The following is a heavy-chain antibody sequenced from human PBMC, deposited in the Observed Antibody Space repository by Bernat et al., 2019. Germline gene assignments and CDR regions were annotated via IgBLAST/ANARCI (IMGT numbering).Heavy chain of an antibody. J-gene: IGHJ3*02. CDR2: VTGSGTNI. Sequence: EVQLLDSGGGLVQPGGSLRLSCAASGFSFSSYDMNWVRQAPGKGLEWVSLVTGSGTNIFYADSVKGRFTVSRDNAKNSLYLQMNSLRAEDTAVYYCARGGGAFDIWGQGTMVTVSS. CDR1: GFSFSSYD. CDR3: ARGGGAFDI. V-gene: IGHV3-48*01.